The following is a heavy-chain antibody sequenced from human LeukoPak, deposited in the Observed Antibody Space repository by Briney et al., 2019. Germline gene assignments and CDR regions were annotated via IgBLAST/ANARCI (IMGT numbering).Heavy chain of an antibody. CDR2: IIPIFGTA. CDR1: GGTFSSYA. D-gene: IGHD1-26*01. V-gene: IGHV1-69*05. Sequence: SVKVSCKASGGTFSSYAISWVRQAPGQGLEWMGGIIPIFGTANYAQKFQGRVTITTDESTSTAYMELSSLGSEDTAVYYCARAPGVGAHFDYWGQGTLVTVSS. J-gene: IGHJ4*02. CDR3: ARAPGVGAHFDY.